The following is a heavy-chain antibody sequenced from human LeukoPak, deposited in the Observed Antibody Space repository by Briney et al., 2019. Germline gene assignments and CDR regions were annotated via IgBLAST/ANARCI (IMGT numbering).Heavy chain of an antibody. CDR2: IIPIFGTA. Sequence: VASVKVSCKASGGTFSSYAISWVRQAPGQGLEWMGGIIPIFGTANYAQKFQGRVTITADESTSTAYMELSSLRSEDTAVYYCARSPMVRGGMDVWGQGTTVTVSS. J-gene: IGHJ6*02. CDR1: GGTFSSYA. V-gene: IGHV1-69*13. CDR3: ARSPMVRGGMDV. D-gene: IGHD3-10*01.